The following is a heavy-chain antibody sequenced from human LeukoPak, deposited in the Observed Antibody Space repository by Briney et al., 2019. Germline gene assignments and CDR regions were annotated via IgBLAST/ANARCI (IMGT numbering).Heavy chain of an antibody. J-gene: IGHJ6*02. CDR3: AKDSPLGTYYHYYGLDV. Sequence: GGSLRLSCAASGFTFSTYAMSWVRQAPGKGLEWVSVISGTGGSTYYADSAKGRFTISRDNSRNTMYLQMNSLRAEDTAVYYCAKDSPLGTYYHYYGLDVWGQGTTVTVSS. CDR2: ISGTGGST. CDR1: GFTFSTYA. D-gene: IGHD1-26*01. V-gene: IGHV3-23*01.